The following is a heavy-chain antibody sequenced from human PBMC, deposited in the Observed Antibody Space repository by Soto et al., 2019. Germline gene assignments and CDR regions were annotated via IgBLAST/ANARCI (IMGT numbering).Heavy chain of an antibody. CDR2: ISVTGDTT. D-gene: IGHD5-12*01. J-gene: IGHJ4*02. Sequence: EVQLLESGGGLVQPGGSLRLSCAASGFTISTYSITWVRQTPAKGLGWVSGISVTGDTTFYADSVKGRFTISRDNSKNTVYLQMHSLRVEDTAVYYCAKWSGYGDLWGQGTLVTVSS. CDR3: AKWSGYGDL. V-gene: IGHV3-23*01. CDR1: GFTISTYS.